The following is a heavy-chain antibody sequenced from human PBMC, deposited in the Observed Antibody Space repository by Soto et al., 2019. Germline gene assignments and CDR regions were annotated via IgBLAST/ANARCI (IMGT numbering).Heavy chain of an antibody. V-gene: IGHV3-53*01. Sequence: GSLRLSCAASVFTFSNNYMSWVRQAPGKGLEWVSVIYSGGSTYHADSVKGRFTISRDNSKNTLHLQMNRLRAEDTAVYYCARESSASGLDYWGQGTLVTVSS. J-gene: IGHJ4*02. CDR3: ARESSASGLDY. D-gene: IGHD2-15*01. CDR2: IYSGGST. CDR1: VFTFSNNY.